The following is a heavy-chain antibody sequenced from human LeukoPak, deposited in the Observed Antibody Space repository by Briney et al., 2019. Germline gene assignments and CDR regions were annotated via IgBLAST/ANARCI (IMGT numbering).Heavy chain of an antibody. CDR2: IGRNSGSI. CDR1: GFTFDDYA. D-gene: IGHD2-2*01. J-gene: IGHJ5*02. V-gene: IGHV3-9*01. CDR3: ASSPCSSTSCPSHWFDP. Sequence: PGRSLRLSCAASGFTFDDYAMHWVRQAPGKGLEWVSGIGRNSGSIGYADSVKGRFTISRDNAKNSLYLQMNSLRSEDTAVYYCASSPCSSTSCPSHWFDPWGQGTLVTVSS.